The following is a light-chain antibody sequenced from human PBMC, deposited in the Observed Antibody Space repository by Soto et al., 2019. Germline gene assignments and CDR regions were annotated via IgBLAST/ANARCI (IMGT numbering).Light chain of an antibody. V-gene: IGKV3-20*01. CDR2: AAY. Sequence: ETLLTQSPGTLSLSPGERATLSCRASQSVYDNRLAWYQHRPDQSPRVVIYAAYSRAPGIPDRFSGSASGTDFTLTISRLEPEDVAVYYCHQYGNSPWAFGQGTKVEIK. CDR1: QSVYDNR. J-gene: IGKJ1*01. CDR3: HQYGNSPWA.